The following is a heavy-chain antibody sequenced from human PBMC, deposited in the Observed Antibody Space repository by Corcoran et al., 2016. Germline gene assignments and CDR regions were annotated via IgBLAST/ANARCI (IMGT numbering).Heavy chain of an antibody. CDR3: ARSSNTDTAHYYYGMDV. CDR2: IIHIFGTA. V-gene: IGHV1-69*06. CDR1: GGTFSSYA. D-gene: IGHD5-18*01. Sequence: QVQLVQSGAEVKKPGSSVKVSCKASGGTFSSYAISWVRQAPGQGLEWMGGIIHIFGTAKYAQKFQGRVTITADKSTSTAYLELSSLRSEDTAVYFWARSSNTDTAHYYYGMDVWGQGTTVTVSS. J-gene: IGHJ6*02.